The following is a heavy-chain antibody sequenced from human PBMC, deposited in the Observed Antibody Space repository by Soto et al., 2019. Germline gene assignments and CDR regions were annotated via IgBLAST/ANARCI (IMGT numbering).Heavy chain of an antibody. J-gene: IGHJ6*02. D-gene: IGHD2-8*01. CDR1: GYTFSRYG. V-gene: IGHV1-18*01. CDR3: AKNGQPPYYYYGMDV. CDR2: VSGYNGDT. Sequence: ASVKVSCKASGYTFSRYGISWVRKAPGQGLEWMGWVSGYNGDTKYAQKVQGRVTMTIDTSTYTAYMELRSLTSDDTAIYYCAKNGQPPYYYYGMDVWGQGTTVTVSS.